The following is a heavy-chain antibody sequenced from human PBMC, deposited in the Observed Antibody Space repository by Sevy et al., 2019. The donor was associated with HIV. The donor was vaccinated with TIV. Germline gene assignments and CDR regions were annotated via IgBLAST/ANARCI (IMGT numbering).Heavy chain of an antibody. D-gene: IGHD4-4*01. V-gene: IGHV3-21*01. CDR3: ARGYSNYLIDY. CDR1: GFTFSSYS. J-gene: IGHJ4*02. CDR2: ISSSSSYS. Sequence: GGSLRLSCAASGFTFSSYSMNWVRQAPGKGLEWVSSISSSSSYSYYADSVKGRFTISRDNAKTSLFLQMNSLRAEDTAVYYCARGYSNYLIDYWGQGTLVTVSS.